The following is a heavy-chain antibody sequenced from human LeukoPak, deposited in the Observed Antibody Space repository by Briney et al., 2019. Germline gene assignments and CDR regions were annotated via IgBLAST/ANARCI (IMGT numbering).Heavy chain of an antibody. V-gene: IGHV5-51*01. J-gene: IGHJ4*02. Sequence: GESLKISCKGSGYSFTSYWIGWVRQLPGKGLEWMGIIYPGDSDTRYSPSFQGQVTISADKSISTAYLQWSSLKASDTAMYYCARHGGSAYSSGWYAYWGQRTLVTVSS. D-gene: IGHD6-19*01. CDR1: GYSFTSYW. CDR2: IYPGDSDT. CDR3: ARHGGSAYSSGWYAY.